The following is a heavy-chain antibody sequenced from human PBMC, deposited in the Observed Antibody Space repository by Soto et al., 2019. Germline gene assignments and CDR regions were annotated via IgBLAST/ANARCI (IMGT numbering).Heavy chain of an antibody. CDR1: GDTFSSYS. D-gene: IGHD1-20*01. CDR2: IIPVFGSA. V-gene: IGHV1-69*13. Sequence: SVKVSCKASGDTFSSYSITWVRQAPGQGLEWMGGIIPVFGSANYAQKFQGRVTITADESTSTVYMELSSLRSEDTAVYYCARVTDSNFLDWGQGALVTLSS. J-gene: IGHJ1*01. CDR3: ARVTDSNFLD.